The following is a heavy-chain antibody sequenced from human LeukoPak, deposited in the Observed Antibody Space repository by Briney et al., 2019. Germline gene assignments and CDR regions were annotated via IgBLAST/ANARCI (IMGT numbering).Heavy chain of an antibody. CDR3: ARGGDLKYCSGGSCYSVDY. D-gene: IGHD2-15*01. J-gene: IGHJ4*02. Sequence: PGGSLRLSCAASEFSFSSYGMHWVRQAPGKGLDWVAVISKDGGTKYYADSVKGRLTISRDNSKNMLYLQMNSLRPEDTAVYYCARGGDLKYCSGGSCYSVDYWGQGTLVTVSS. CDR2: ISKDGGTK. V-gene: IGHV3-30*19. CDR1: EFSFSSYG.